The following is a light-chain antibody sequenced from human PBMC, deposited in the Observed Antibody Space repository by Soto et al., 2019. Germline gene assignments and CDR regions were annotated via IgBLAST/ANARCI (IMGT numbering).Light chain of an antibody. J-gene: IGLJ2*01. V-gene: IGLV1-44*01. Sequence: QSVLTQPPSASGTPGQRVTVSCSGSSSNIGSNSVNWYQHLPGTAPKLLIYSNNQRPSGVPDRFSCSKSATSASLAISGLQSEDEADYYCAAWDDSLNGVIFGGGTKLTVL. CDR3: AAWDDSLNGVI. CDR1: SSNIGSNS. CDR2: SNN.